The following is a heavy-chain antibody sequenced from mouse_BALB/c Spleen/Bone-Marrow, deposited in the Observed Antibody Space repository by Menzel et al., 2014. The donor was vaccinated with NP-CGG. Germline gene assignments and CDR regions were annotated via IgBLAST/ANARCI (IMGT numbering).Heavy chain of an antibody. CDR2: ISYSANT. CDR1: GYSITSDYA. V-gene: IGHV3-2*02. CDR3: TRGTTAGFAY. D-gene: IGHD1-2*01. J-gene: IGHJ3*01. Sequence: EVQLQQSGPGLVKPSQSLSLTCTVTGYSITSDYAWNWIRPFPGNKLEWMGYISYSANTNYNPSLKSRISITRDTSKNQFFLQLNSVTAEDTATYYCTRGTTAGFAYWGLGTLVTVSA.